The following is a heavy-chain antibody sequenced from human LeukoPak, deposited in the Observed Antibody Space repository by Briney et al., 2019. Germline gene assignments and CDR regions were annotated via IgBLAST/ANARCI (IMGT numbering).Heavy chain of an antibody. Sequence: GASVKVSCKASGYTFTSYGISWVRQAPGQGLEWMGWISAYNGTTDYAQKLQGRVTMTTDTSTSTAYMELRSLRSDDTAVYYCARDRTTVTPRKREDAFDIWGQGTMVTVSS. J-gene: IGHJ3*02. CDR2: ISAYNGTT. CDR3: ARDRTTVTPRKREDAFDI. V-gene: IGHV1-18*01. CDR1: GYTFTSYG. D-gene: IGHD4-11*01.